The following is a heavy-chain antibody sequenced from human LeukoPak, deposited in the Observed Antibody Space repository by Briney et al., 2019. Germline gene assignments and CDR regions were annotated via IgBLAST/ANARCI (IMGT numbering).Heavy chain of an antibody. CDR2: IYHSGST. V-gene: IGHV4-30-2*01. D-gene: IGHD5-24*01. J-gene: IGHJ5*02. CDR1: GGSISSGGYS. CDR3: ARAPRGWFDP. Sequence: SETLSLTCAVSGGSISSGGYSWSWIRQPPGKGLEWIGYIYHSGSTYYNPSLKSRVTISVDRSKNQFSLKLSSVTAADTAVYYCARAPRGWFDPWGQGTLVTASS.